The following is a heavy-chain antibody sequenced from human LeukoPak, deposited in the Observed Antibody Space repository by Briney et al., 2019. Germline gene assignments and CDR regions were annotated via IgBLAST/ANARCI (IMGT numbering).Heavy chain of an antibody. V-gene: IGHV4-34*01. CDR2: INHSGST. CDR1: GWSFSGYY. Sequence: SETLSLTCAVYGWSFSGYYWSWIRQPPGKGLEWIGEINHSGSTNYNPSLKSRVTISVDTSKNQFSLKLSSVTAADTAVYYCARVKVDYVWGSYRFPLDYWGQGTLVTVSS. CDR3: ARVKVDYVWGSYRFPLDY. J-gene: IGHJ4*02. D-gene: IGHD3-16*02.